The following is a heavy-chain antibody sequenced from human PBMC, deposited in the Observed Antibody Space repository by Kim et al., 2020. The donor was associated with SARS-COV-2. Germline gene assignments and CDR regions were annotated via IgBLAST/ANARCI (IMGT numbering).Heavy chain of an antibody. CDR1: GFTFSSYW. CDR2: IKPDGGAE. Sequence: GGSLRLSCAASGFTFSSYWMSWVRQAPGKGLEWVGIIKPDGGAEYYVDSVKGRFTLSRDNAKNSLYLQMNSLRAEDTAVYYCVRGGGNWNFGPNWGQGTLVTVSS. CDR3: VRGGGNWNFGPN. D-gene: IGHD1-7*01. V-gene: IGHV3-7*01. J-gene: IGHJ4*02.